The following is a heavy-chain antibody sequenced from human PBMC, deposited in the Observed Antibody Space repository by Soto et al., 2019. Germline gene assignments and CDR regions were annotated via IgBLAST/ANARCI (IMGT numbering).Heavy chain of an antibody. CDR2: IYYSGST. Sequence: SETLSLTCTVAGGSISSYYWSWIRQPPGKGLEWIGYIYYSGSTNYNPSLKSRVTISVDTSKNQFSLKLSSVTAADTAVYYCAREVPAAMNLVRFDPWGQGTLVTVSS. V-gene: IGHV4-59*08. CDR1: GGSISSYY. J-gene: IGHJ5*02. CDR3: AREVPAAMNLVRFDP. D-gene: IGHD2-2*01.